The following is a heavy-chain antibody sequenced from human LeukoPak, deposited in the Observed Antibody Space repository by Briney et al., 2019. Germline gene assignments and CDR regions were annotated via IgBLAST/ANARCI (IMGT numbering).Heavy chain of an antibody. Sequence: PAETLSLTCAVSGVSVNRGTFFWTWIRQPPGKGLEWIGYISNSGSTNYNPSLKSRVTISSDTSKTQFSLKLTSVTAADTAVYYCARSPSGYRFDSWGQGTLVTVSS. J-gene: IGHJ4*02. CDR1: GVSVNRGTFF. CDR3: ARSPSGYRFDS. CDR2: ISNSGST. D-gene: IGHD3-22*01. V-gene: IGHV4-61*01.